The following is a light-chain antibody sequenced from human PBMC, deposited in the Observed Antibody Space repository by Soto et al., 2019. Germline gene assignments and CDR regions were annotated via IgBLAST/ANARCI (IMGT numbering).Light chain of an antibody. J-gene: IGKJ1*01. CDR1: HRINSR. Sequence: DIQRTQSPSFLSASVGDTVTITCRASHRINSRFSWYQQKAVQAPKLLIYAASRLQSGVPSRFSGSGSGTDFTLTISSLQPEDFATYFCQQSYSRVTFGQGTKVDIK. CDR2: AAS. V-gene: IGKV1-39*01. CDR3: QQSYSRVT.